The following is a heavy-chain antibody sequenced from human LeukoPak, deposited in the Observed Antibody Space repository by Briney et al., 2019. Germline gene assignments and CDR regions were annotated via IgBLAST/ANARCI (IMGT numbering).Heavy chain of an antibody. V-gene: IGHV1-2*02. Sequence: GASVNVSCKASGYTFTGYYIHWVRQAPGQGLEWMGWINPNSGGTNYAQKFQGRVTMTRDTSISTAYMELSRLSADDTAVYYCALCGGGSCYSFDYWGQGTLVTVSS. CDR2: INPNSGGT. D-gene: IGHD2-15*01. J-gene: IGHJ4*02. CDR1: GYTFTGYY. CDR3: ALCGGGSCYSFDY.